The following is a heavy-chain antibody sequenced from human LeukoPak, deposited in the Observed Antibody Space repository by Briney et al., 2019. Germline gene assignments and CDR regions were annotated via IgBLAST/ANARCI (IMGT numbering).Heavy chain of an antibody. CDR3: ARQGGYSSAIGMGY. CDR2: INPSGGST. CDR1: AHTFPIDY. J-gene: IGHJ4*02. V-gene: IGHV1-46*01. Sequence: ASMKVACKASAHTFPIDYMYWVRQAPGQGLEWMGVINPSGGSTTYAQKFQGRVTLTRDTSTRTVYMELRSLRSDDTAVYYCARQGGYSSAIGMGYWGQGTLVTVSS. D-gene: IGHD6-19*01.